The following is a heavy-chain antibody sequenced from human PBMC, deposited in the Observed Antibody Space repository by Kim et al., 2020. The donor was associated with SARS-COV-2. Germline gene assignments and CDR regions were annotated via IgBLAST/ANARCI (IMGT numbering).Heavy chain of an antibody. CDR2: INHSGGT. CDR3: VRGRTVTTLCYYSPGMDV. Sequence: SETLSLTCAVYGGSFSGHYWSWIRQPPGKGLEWIGEINHSGGTNYNPSLKSRVTISLDTSKNQFSLKVSSVTAADTAVYYCVRGRTVTTLCYYSPGMDV. V-gene: IGHV4-34*01. CDR1: GGSFSGHY. D-gene: IGHD4-4*01. J-gene: IGHJ6*01.